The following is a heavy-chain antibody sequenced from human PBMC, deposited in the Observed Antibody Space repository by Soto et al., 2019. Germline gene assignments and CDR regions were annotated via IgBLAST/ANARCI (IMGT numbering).Heavy chain of an antibody. CDR2: IYHSGST. D-gene: IGHD3-10*01. CDR3: ARGLRLLWFGELSYFDY. CDR1: GGSISSSSYY. V-gene: IGHV4-30-2*01. J-gene: IGHJ4*02. Sequence: SETLSLTCTVSGGSISSSSYYWGWIRQPPGKRLERIGYIYHSGSTFYNPSLKSRVTISVDRSKNQFSLKLSSVTAADTALYYCARGLRLLWFGELSYFDYWGQGTLVTVSS.